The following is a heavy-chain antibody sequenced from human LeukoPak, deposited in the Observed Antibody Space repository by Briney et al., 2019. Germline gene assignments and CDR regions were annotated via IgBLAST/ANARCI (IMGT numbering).Heavy chain of an antibody. V-gene: IGHV4-39*01. Sequence: SETLSLTCTVSGGSITSIHYYWGWIRHPPGKWLEWIGNIYYFGSTYYNPSLRSRVTISVDTSKNQFSLKLSSVTAADTALYYCARMTCGGGTCWWFDPWGQGTLVTVSS. CDR1: GGSITSIHYY. J-gene: IGHJ5*02. CDR2: IYYFGST. CDR3: ARMTCGGGTCWWFDP. D-gene: IGHD2-15*01.